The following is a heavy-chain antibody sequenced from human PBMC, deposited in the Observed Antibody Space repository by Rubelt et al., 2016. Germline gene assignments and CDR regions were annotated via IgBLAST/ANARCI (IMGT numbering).Heavy chain of an antibody. CDR1: GGTFSSYA. CDR2: IIPILGIA. Sequence: QVQLVQSGAEVKKPGSSVKVSCKASGGTFSSYAISWVRQAPGQGLEWMGRIIPILGIAHYAQKVQGRVTITADKSTNPAYMGLSSLRSEDTAVYYCASVLAVSANWFDPWGQGTLVTVSS. D-gene: IGHD2-21*02. J-gene: IGHJ5*02. V-gene: IGHV1-69*04. CDR3: ASVLAVSANWFDP.